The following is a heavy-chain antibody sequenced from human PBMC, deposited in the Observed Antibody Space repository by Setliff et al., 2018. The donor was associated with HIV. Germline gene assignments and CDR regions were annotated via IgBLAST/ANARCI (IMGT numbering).Heavy chain of an antibody. V-gene: IGHV4-34*01. CDR2: INHSGST. D-gene: IGHD3-22*01. CDR1: GGSFSGYC. J-gene: IGHJ4*02. CDR3: ARGRFTYYYDSSGYYY. Sequence: SETLSLTCAVYGGSFSGYCWSWIRQPPGKGLGWIGEINHSGSTNYNPSLKSRVTISVDTSKNQFSLKLSSVTAADTAVYYCARGRFTYYYDSSGYYYWGQGTLVTVSS.